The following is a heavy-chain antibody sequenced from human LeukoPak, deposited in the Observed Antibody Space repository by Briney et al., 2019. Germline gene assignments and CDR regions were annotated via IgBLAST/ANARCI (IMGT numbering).Heavy chain of an antibody. J-gene: IGHJ6*02. CDR2: IIPIFGTA. D-gene: IGHD3-3*01. CDR1: GGTFSSYA. V-gene: IGHV1-69*13. CDR3: ARMQLGVGTSGYSYYYYGMDV. Sequence: SVKVSCKASGGTFSSYAISWVRQAPGQGLEWMGRIIPIFGTANYAQKFQGRVTITADESTSTAYMELSSLRSEDTAVYYCARMQLGVGTSGYSYYYYGMDVWGQGTTVTVSS.